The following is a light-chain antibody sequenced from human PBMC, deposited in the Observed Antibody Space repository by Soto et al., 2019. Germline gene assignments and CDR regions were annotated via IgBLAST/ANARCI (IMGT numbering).Light chain of an antibody. J-gene: IGLJ2*01. CDR3: QSYDSNLSGSL. CDR1: RSNIASNT. CDR2: SNS. Sequence: QSVLTQPPSASGTPGQRVTISCSGSRSNIASNTVTWYQQLPGTAPKLLIYSNSRRPAGVPDRFSGSKSGTSASLAISGLQSEDEADYYCQSYDSNLSGSLFGGGTKLTVL. V-gene: IGLV1-44*01.